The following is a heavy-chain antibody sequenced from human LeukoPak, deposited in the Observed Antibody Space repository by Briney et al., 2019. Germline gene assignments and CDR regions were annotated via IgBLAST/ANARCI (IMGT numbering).Heavy chain of an antibody. J-gene: IGHJ4*02. CDR2: IHQAGSVT. Sequence: GGSLRLSCEASGFTFGTYWMAWVRQAPGKGLEFVANIHQAGSVTSYADSVKGRFTISRDNARNSLYLQMNSLRADDTAVYYCTRLSSGSYYNDDYWGQGTLVTVSS. CDR3: TRLSSGSYYNDDY. V-gene: IGHV3-7*01. D-gene: IGHD3-10*01. CDR1: GFTFGTYW.